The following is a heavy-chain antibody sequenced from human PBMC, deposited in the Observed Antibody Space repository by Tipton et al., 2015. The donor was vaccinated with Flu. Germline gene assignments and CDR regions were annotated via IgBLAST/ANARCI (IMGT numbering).Heavy chain of an antibody. CDR3: ARGLATRPNY. V-gene: IGHV3-53*01. Sequence: SLRLSCAASGFTFRTNGMHWVRQAPGKGLEWVSVIYSGGDTYYADSVKGRFTISRDNFKNTLYLQMNSLRAEDTAVYYCARGLATRPNYWGQGTLVTVSS. CDR1: GFTFRTNG. D-gene: IGHD6-6*01. J-gene: IGHJ4*02. CDR2: IYSGGDT.